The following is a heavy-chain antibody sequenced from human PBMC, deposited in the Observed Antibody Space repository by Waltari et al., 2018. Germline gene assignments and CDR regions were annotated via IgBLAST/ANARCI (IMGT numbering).Heavy chain of an antibody. Sequence: QVQLQESGPGLVKPSETLSLTCAVSGYSISSGYYWGWIRPPPGKGLEWIGSIYHSGSTYYNPSLKSRSTISIDTSKNQFSLKLSSVPAADTAVYYCAREPRYSTGWYYFDYWGQGTLVTVSS. V-gene: IGHV4-38-2*02. CDR3: AREPRYSTGWYYFDY. CDR2: IYHSGST. D-gene: IGHD6-19*01. J-gene: IGHJ4*02. CDR1: GYSISSGYY.